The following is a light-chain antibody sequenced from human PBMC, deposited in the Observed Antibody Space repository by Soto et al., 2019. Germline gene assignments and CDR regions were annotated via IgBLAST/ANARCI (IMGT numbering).Light chain of an antibody. CDR1: QSVGSNY. Sequence: EIVLTQSPGTLTLSPGERATLSCRASQSVGSNYLAWYQQKLGQAPRLLIYGASSRATDIPDRFSGSGSGTDFTLTISRLDPEDFAVYYCQQYGSSSYTFGQGTKLEI. J-gene: IGKJ2*01. V-gene: IGKV3-20*01. CDR3: QQYGSSSYT. CDR2: GAS.